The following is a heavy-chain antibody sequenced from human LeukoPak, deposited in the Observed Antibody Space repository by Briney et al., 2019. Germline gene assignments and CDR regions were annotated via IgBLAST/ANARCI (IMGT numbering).Heavy chain of an antibody. CDR3: ARDGGIAVAGYLDY. J-gene: IGHJ4*02. CDR2: INGNDYRT. D-gene: IGHD6-19*01. Sequence: GGSLRLSCAASGSTFRSFAMSWVRQAPGKGLKWVSSINGNDYRTFYADSVKGRFTISRDNSKNTLYLQMNSLRAEDTAVYYCARDGGIAVAGYLDYWGQGTLVTVSS. V-gene: IGHV3-23*01. CDR1: GSTFRSFA.